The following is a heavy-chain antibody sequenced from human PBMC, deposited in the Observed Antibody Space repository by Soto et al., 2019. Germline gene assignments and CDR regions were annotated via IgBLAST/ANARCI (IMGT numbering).Heavy chain of an antibody. Sequence: PGGSLRLSCAASGFTFSRYAMSWGRQAPGKGLEWVSAISGSGGSTYYADSVKGRFTISRDNSKNTLYLQMNSLRAEDTAVYYCAKDPIAVAERKFVDVWGQGTTVTVSS. J-gene: IGHJ6*02. D-gene: IGHD6-19*01. CDR1: GFTFSRYA. CDR2: ISGSGGST. V-gene: IGHV3-23*01. CDR3: AKDPIAVAERKFVDV.